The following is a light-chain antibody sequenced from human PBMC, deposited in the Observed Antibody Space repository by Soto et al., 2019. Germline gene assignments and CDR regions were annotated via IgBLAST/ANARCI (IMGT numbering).Light chain of an antibody. J-gene: IGKJ1*01. CDR1: QGIGND. V-gene: IGKV1-17*01. Sequence: DIQMTQSPSTLSASVGDRVTVTSRASQGIGNDLGWYQQKPGKAPKCLIYAASSLQRGVPSRFSGSGSGTEFTLTISSLQPEDFATYYCLQHNSYPPAFGHGTKVEIK. CDR2: AAS. CDR3: LQHNSYPPA.